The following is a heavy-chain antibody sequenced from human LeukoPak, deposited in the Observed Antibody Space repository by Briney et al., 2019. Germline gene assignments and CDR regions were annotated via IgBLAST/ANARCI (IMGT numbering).Heavy chain of an antibody. CDR3: ASGNILTGQYYFDY. Sequence: SETLSLTCAVYGGSFSGYYWSWIRQPPGKGLEWIGEINHSGSTNYNPSLKSRVTISVDTSKNQFSLKLSSVTAADTAVYYCASGNILTGQYYFDYWGQGTLVTVSS. V-gene: IGHV4-34*01. CDR1: GGSFSGYY. D-gene: IGHD3-9*01. J-gene: IGHJ4*02. CDR2: INHSGST.